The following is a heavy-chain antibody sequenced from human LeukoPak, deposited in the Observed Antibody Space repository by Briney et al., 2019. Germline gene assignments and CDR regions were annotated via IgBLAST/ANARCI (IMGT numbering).Heavy chain of an antibody. Sequence: GGSLRLSCAASGFTFSSYSMNWVRQAPGKGLEWVSSISSSSSYICYADSVKGRFTISRDNAKNSLYLQMNSLRAEDTAVYYCARADCAAFDIWGQGTMVTVSS. CDR1: GFTFSSYS. CDR2: ISSSSSYI. D-gene: IGHD2-21*01. V-gene: IGHV3-21*01. J-gene: IGHJ3*02. CDR3: ARADCAAFDI.